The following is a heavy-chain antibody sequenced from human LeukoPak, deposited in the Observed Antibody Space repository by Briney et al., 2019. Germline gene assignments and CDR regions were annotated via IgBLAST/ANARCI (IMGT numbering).Heavy chain of an antibody. CDR2: ISGSGDTT. J-gene: IGHJ4*02. Sequence: GGSLRLSCAASEFSVGSNYMTWVRQAPGKGLEWVSGISGSGDTTYYADSVKGRFTISRDNSKNTVYLQMNSLRAEDTAVYYCAKDDGWLQYNYWGQGTLVTVSS. CDR3: AKDDGWLQYNY. V-gene: IGHV3-23*01. CDR1: EFSVGSNY. D-gene: IGHD5-24*01.